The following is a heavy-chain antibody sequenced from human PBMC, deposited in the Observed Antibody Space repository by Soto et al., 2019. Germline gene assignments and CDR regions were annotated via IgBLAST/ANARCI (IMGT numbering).Heavy chain of an antibody. CDR2: IFYTGST. D-gene: IGHD3-22*01. Sequence: QVQLEASGPGLVTPSDTLSLTCTVSGCSVSSRSYSWGWFRQPPGKGLEWIGSIFYTGSTYNPSLERRVNISVDTSKNQFALKLSSVHDADTAVYYCARHLYGYSYYFMDVWGKGNKVTVSS. V-gene: IGHV4-39*01. CDR1: GCSVSSRSYS. J-gene: IGHJ6*03. CDR3: ARHLYGYSYYFMDV.